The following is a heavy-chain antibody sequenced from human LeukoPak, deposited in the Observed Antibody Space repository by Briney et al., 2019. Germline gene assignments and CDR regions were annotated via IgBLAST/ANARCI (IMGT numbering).Heavy chain of an antibody. Sequence: GGSLRLSCAASGFTFSSYEMNWVRQAPGKGLEWVSYISSSGSTIYYADSVKGRFTISRDNAKNSLYLQMNSLRAEDTAVYYCARGGDYYGSGSQFDYWGQGNPGHRLL. V-gene: IGHV3-48*03. D-gene: IGHD3-10*01. CDR1: GFTFSSYE. J-gene: IGHJ4*02. CDR3: ARGGDYYGSGSQFDY. CDR2: ISSSGSTI.